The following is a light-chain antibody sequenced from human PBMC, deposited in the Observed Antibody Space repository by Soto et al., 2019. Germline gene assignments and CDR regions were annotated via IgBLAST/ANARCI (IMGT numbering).Light chain of an antibody. V-gene: IGLV1-40*01. Sequence: QSVLTQPPSVSGAPGQRVTISCTGSSSIGAGYDVHWYQQLPGTAPKLLIYNNNNRPSGVPDRISGSKSGTSASLAITGRQVDDEADYYCQSYDNSLSGWVFGGGTKLTVL. J-gene: IGLJ3*02. CDR1: SSIGAGYD. CDR3: QSYDNSLSGWV. CDR2: NNN.